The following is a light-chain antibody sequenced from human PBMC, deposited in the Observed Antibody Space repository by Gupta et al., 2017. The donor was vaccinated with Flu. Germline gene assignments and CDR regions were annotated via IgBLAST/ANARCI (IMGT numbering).Light chain of an antibody. J-gene: IGKJ5*01. CDR3: QHKSYSHVT. V-gene: IGKV3-20*01. CDR1: QTISGNY. CDR2: GAS. Sequence: EIVLTQSPGTLSLWPGEIAALSCRASQTISGNYLAWYQQRPGQAPRLLISGASDRATGIPDRFGGSGSRTEFTLTITRREPEEFAVYYCQHKSYSHVTFGQGTXVDIK.